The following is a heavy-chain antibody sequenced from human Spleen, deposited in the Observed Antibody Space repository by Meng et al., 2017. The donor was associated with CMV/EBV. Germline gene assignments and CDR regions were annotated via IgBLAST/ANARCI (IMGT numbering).Heavy chain of an antibody. J-gene: IGHJ4*02. D-gene: IGHD2-21*01. CDR1: GYSFTSYW. V-gene: IGHV5-51*01. CDR2: IYPGDSDT. CDR3: ARMRCDGDCFFDF. Sequence: QVSCKGSGYSFTSYWIGWVRQMPGKGLEWMGIIYPGDSDTRYSPSFQGQVTISADKSISTAYLQWSSLKASDTAIYYCARMRCDGDCFFDFWGQGTLVTVSS.